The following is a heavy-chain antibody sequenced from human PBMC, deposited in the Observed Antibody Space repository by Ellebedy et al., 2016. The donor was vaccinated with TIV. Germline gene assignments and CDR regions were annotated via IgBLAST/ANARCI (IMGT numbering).Heavy chain of an antibody. CDR3: VRPAASNSSSWYDFDC. V-gene: IGHV3-21*01. Sequence: PGGSLRLSCAASGFTFSSYTMNWVRQALGKGLEWVSSISSSGTYIHNADSVKGRFTISRDNAKNSLYLQMNRLRVEDTAVYYCVRPAASNSSSWYDFDCWGQGTLVTVSS. CDR2: ISSSGTYI. CDR1: GFTFSSYT. D-gene: IGHD6-13*01. J-gene: IGHJ4*02.